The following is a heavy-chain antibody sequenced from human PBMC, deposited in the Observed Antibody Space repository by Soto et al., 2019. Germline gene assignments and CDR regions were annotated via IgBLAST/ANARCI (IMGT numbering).Heavy chain of an antibody. CDR3: AKDSVAAAGHYYYYGMDV. CDR1: GFTFSSYA. CDR2: ISGSGGST. Sequence: EVQLLESGGGLVQPGGSLRLSCAASGFTFSSYAMSWVRQAPGKGLEWVSAISGSGGSTYYADSVKGRFTISRDNSKNTLYLQMNSVRAEDTAVYYCAKDSVAAAGHYYYYGMDVWGQGTTVTVSS. D-gene: IGHD6-13*01. J-gene: IGHJ6*02. V-gene: IGHV3-23*01.